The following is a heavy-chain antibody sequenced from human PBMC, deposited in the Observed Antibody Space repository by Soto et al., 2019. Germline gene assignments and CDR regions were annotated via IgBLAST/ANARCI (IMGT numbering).Heavy chain of an antibody. CDR3: ARVKSGSYYYYYGMDV. Sequence: SVKVSCKASGGTFSSYAISWVRRAPGQGLEWMGGIIPLFGTANYAQKFLGRVTITADESTSTAYMVLSSLRSEDTAVYYCARVKSGSYYYYYGMDVWGQGTTVTVSS. V-gene: IGHV1-69*13. J-gene: IGHJ6*02. CDR2: IIPLFGTA. CDR1: GGTFSSYA. D-gene: IGHD1-26*01.